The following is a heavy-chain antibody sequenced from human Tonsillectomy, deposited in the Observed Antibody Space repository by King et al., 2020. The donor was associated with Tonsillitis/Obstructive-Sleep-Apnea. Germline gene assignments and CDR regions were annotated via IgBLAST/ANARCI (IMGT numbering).Heavy chain of an antibody. V-gene: IGHV3-30*04. CDR1: GFTFSSYT. CDR3: AREGIVLMVYGGWCDP. D-gene: IGHD2-8*01. Sequence: VQLVESGGGVVQPGRSLRLSCAASGFTFSSYTMHWVRQAPGKGLEWVAVISYDGSNKHYADSVKGRFTISRDNSKNTLYLQMNSLRAEDTAVYYCAREGIVLMVYGGWCDPWGQGTLVPVSS. CDR2: ISYDGSNK. J-gene: IGHJ5*02.